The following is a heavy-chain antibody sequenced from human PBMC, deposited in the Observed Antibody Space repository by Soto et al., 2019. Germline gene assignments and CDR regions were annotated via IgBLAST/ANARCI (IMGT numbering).Heavy chain of an antibody. J-gene: IGHJ4*01. D-gene: IGHD4-17*01. V-gene: IGHV3-23*01. CDR3: ATGHDSGDLLFDH. CDR2: IRRSGDTT. CDR1: GITFSSSV. Sequence: EVQLLESGGGLVQPGGSLRLSCAASGITFSSSVMNWVRQAPGRGLGWVSTIRRSGDTTYYADSVRGRFTISRDNSKNTLYLQMYSLRADDTAVYYCATGHDSGDLLFDHWGHGTLVTVSS.